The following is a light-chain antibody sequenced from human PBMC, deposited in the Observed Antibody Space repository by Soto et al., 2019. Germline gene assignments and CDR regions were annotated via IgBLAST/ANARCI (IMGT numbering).Light chain of an antibody. Sequence: QSVLTKPPSVSGAPGQRVTISCTGSSSNIGAGYDVHWYQQLPGTAHKLLIYGNSNRPSGVPDRFSGSKSGTSASLAITGLQAEDEADYYCQSYDSSLSGSMFGGGTKLTVL. V-gene: IGLV1-40*01. CDR3: QSYDSSLSGSM. J-gene: IGLJ3*02. CDR2: GNS. CDR1: SSNIGAGYD.